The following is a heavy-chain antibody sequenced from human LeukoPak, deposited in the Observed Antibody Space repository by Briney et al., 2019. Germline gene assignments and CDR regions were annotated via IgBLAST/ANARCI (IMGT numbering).Heavy chain of an antibody. D-gene: IGHD3-10*01. V-gene: IGHV3-21*01. CDR1: GFTFSSYS. Sequence: GGSLRLSCGASGFTFSSYSMTWVRQAPGKGLEWVSSISGSDYTLYADSVKGRFTASRDNAKNFLYLLMRSPRVEDTAVYYCARDQFGKGNWFDPWGQGTLVTVSS. CDR2: ISGSDYT. J-gene: IGHJ5*02. CDR3: ARDQFGKGNWFDP.